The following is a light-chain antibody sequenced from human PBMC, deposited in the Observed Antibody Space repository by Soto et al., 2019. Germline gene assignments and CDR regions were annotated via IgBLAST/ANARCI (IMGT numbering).Light chain of an antibody. Sequence: QSVLTQPPSVSGAPGQRVTISCTGSSSIIEAGYDVHWYQQLPGAAPKLLIYHNSNRPSGVPDRFSGSKSGTSASLAITGLQAEDEADYYCQSYDSSLSGSRVFGTGTKVTVL. J-gene: IGLJ1*01. CDR3: QSYDSSLSGSRV. CDR1: SSIIEAGYD. V-gene: IGLV1-40*01. CDR2: HNS.